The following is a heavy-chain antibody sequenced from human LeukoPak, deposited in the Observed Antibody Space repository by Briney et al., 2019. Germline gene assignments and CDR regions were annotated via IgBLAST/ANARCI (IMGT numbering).Heavy chain of an antibody. CDR2: ISGNGGVI. J-gene: IGHJ4*02. CDR1: GFTFSSYA. CDR3: ARDPRTVRI. Sequence: GGSLRLSCAASGFTFSSYAMHWVRQAPGKGLEWLSYISGNGGVIQYADSVKGRFTISRDNAKNLLYLQMDSLRVEDTAIYYCARDPRTVRIWGQGTLVTVSS. D-gene: IGHD1-1*01. V-gene: IGHV3-48*03.